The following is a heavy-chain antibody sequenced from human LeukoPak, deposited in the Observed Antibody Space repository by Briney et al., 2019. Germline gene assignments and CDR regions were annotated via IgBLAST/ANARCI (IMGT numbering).Heavy chain of an antibody. D-gene: IGHD1-26*01. V-gene: IGHV4-61*02. Sequence: PSETLSLTCTVSGDSISSGSFYWSWIRQPAGKGLEWIGRIYTGGNTNYNPSLQSRVAISIDTSKNQFSLKLSSVIAADTAVYYCAKWERLNRVFFWGQGTLVAVSS. CDR1: GDSISSGSFY. CDR2: IYTGGNT. CDR3: AKWERLNRVFF. J-gene: IGHJ4*02.